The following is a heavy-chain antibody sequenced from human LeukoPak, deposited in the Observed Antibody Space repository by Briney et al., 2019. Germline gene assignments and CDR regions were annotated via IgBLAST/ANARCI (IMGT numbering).Heavy chain of an antibody. V-gene: IGHV1-69*01. J-gene: IGHJ4*02. D-gene: IGHD3-9*01. CDR2: IIPIFGTA. Sequence: KSGGSLRLSCAASGFSCSSYAMSWVRQAPGKGLEWMGGIIPIFGTANYAQKFQGRVTITADESTSTAYMELSSLRSEDTAVYYCARGRQLRYFAYWGQGTLVTVSS. CDR1: GFSCSSYA. CDR3: ARGRQLRYFAY.